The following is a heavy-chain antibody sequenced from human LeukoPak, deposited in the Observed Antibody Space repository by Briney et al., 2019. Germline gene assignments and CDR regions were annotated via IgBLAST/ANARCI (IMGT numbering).Heavy chain of an antibody. CDR2: ISYDGSNK. Sequence: GRSLRLSCAASGFTFSSYGMHWVRQAPGKGLEWVAVISYDGSNKYYADSVKGRFTISRDNSKNTLYLQMNSLRAEDTAVYYCAKGDSSGYAGAFDIWGQGTMVTVSS. V-gene: IGHV3-30*18. J-gene: IGHJ3*02. D-gene: IGHD3-22*01. CDR3: AKGDSSGYAGAFDI. CDR1: GFTFSSYG.